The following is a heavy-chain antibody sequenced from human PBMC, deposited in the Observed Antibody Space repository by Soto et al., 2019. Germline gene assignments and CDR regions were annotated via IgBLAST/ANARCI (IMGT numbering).Heavy chain of an antibody. J-gene: IGHJ3*02. D-gene: IGHD1-1*01. CDR1: GFTFSSYS. V-gene: IGHV3-21*01. Sequence: GGSLRLSCAASGFTFSSYSMNWVRQAPGKGLEWVSSISSSSYIYYADSVKGRFTISRDNAKNSLYLQMNSLRAEDTAVYYCARGVTGTTEAFDIWGQGTMVTVSS. CDR3: ARGVTGTTEAFDI. CDR2: ISSSSYI.